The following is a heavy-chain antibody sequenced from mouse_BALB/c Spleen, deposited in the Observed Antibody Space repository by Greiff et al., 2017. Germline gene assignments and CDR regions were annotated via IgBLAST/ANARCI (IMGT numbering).Heavy chain of an antibody. CDR1: GFTFSSFG. J-gene: IGHJ2*01. Sequence: EVKLVESGGGLVQPGGSRRLSCAASGFTFSSFGMHWVRQAPEKGLEWVAYISSGSSTIYYGDTVKGRFTISRDNPKSTLFLQMNSLRSEDTAMYYCARGDYGRSHDYWGQGTTLTVSS. CDR2: ISSGSSTI. CDR3: ARGDYGRSHDY. V-gene: IGHV5-17*02. D-gene: IGHD1-1*01.